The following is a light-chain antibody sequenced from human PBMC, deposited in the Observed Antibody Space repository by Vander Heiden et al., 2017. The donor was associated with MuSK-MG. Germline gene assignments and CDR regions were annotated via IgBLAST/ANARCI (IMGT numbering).Light chain of an antibody. CDR3: QQDNSSLIT. J-gene: IGKJ3*01. Sequence: DIQMTQSPSTLSASVGDRVTITCRASQSISSWLAWYQQKPGKAPKLLIYKASSLESGVPSRFSGSGSGTEFTLTISSLQPDDFATYYCQQDNSSLITFGHGTKVDIK. CDR1: QSISSW. CDR2: KAS. V-gene: IGKV1-5*03.